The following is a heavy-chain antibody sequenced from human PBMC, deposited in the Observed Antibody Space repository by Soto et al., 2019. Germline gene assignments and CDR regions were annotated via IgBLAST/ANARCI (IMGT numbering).Heavy chain of an antibody. CDR1: GYKFTTYG. CDR2: ISTYNGNT. Sequence: QVQLLQSGTEVKKPGASVKVSCTASGYKFTTYGITWVRQAPGQGLERLGGISTYNGNTDYAPNLKDRVTMTTETSTSTAYLEVRSLTADDTAVYFCARGLGTNGLDVWGQGTTVTVSS. J-gene: IGHJ6*02. D-gene: IGHD7-27*01. CDR3: ARGLGTNGLDV. V-gene: IGHV1-18*04.